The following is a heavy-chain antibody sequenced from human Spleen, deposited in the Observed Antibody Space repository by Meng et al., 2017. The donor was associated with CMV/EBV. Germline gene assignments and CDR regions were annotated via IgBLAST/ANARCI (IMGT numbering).Heavy chain of an antibody. J-gene: IGHJ4*02. Sequence: SGFTFSSYSMNWVRQAPGKGLEWVSSISSSSSYIYYADSVKGRFTISRDNAKNSLYLQMNSLRAEDTAVYYCARDTPAGMSGLSDYWGQGTLVTVSS. V-gene: IGHV3-21*01. CDR3: ARDTPAGMSGLSDY. CDR2: ISSSSSYI. CDR1: GFTFSSYS. D-gene: IGHD3-3*01.